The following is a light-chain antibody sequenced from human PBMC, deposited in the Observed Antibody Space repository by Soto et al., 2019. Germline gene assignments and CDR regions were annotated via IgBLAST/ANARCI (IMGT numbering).Light chain of an antibody. V-gene: IGLV2-14*01. J-gene: IGLJ2*01. CDR3: SSYSSSRDAF. CDR1: SSDVGGYKY. Sequence: QSALTQPASVSGSPGQSITISCTGTSSDVGGYKYVSWYQQHPGKAPKLMIYEVSNRPSGVSNRFSGSKSGNTASLTISGLQAEDEADYYCSSYSSSRDAFFGGGTKLTVL. CDR2: EVS.